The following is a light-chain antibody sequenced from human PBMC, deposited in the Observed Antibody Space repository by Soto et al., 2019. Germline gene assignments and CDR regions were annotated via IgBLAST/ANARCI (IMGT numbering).Light chain of an antibody. CDR2: NVG. CDR3: CSSAGTYTFV. V-gene: IGLV2-11*01. J-gene: IGLJ1*01. CDR1: RGDVGGYNY. Sequence: QSVLTEVRCVSGCPGESFTICCTGTRGDVGGYNYVSCYHQYPGKTPKLIIYNVGTRRLGVPGCSSGSTSGNTASLTISGLQAEDEAQYYCCSSAGTYTFVFRSGPKVTVL.